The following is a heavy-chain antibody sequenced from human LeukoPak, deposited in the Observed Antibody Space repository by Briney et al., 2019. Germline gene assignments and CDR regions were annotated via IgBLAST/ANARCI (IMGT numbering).Heavy chain of an antibody. CDR3: VRAQGYSAYWWTLDY. V-gene: IGHV3-7*03. CDR1: GFTFSTFW. CDR2: IRQDGSEK. Sequence: GGSLRLSCAASGFTFSTFWMHWVRQAPGKGLEWVANIRQDGSEKYYADTVKGRFTISRDNTLNSVYLQMNSLRAEDTALYYCVRAQGYSAYWWTLDYWGQGTLVTVSS. J-gene: IGHJ4*02. D-gene: IGHD5-12*01.